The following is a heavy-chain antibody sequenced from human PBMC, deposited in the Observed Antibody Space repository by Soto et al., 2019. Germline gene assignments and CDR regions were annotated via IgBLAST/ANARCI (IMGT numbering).Heavy chain of an antibody. CDR2: IDWDDDE. CDR1: GFSLSTSGMC. CDR3: ARKWNSGYDLLDY. J-gene: IGHJ4*02. D-gene: IGHD5-12*01. V-gene: IGHV2-70*11. Sequence: SGPTLVNPTQTLTLTCTFSGFSLSTSGMCVSWIRQPPGKALEWLARIDWDDDEYYSTSLKTRLTISKDTSKNLVVLTMTNMDPVDTATYYCARKWNSGYDLLDYWGQGTLVTVSS.